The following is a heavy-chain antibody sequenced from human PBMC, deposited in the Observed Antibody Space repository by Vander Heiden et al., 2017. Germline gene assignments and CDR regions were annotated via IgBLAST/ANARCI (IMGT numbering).Heavy chain of an antibody. CDR2: IYYSGST. D-gene: IGHD3-10*01. V-gene: IGHV4-31*03. J-gene: IGHJ4*02. CDR1: GGSISSGGYY. CDR3: AKTDGSGSYSNFDY. Sequence: QVQLQESGPGLVKPSQTLSLTCTVSGGSISSGGYYWSWIRQHPGKGLEWIGYIYYSGSTYYNPALKSRVTISVDTSKNQFSLKLRSVTAADTAVYYCAKTDGSGSYSNFDYWGQGTLVTVYS.